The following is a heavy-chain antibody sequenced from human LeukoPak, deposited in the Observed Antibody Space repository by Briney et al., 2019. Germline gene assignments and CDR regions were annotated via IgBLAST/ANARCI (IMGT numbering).Heavy chain of an antibody. J-gene: IGHJ4*02. CDR1: GGSISTSSYW. Sequence: PSETLSLTCTVSGGSISTSSYWWGWIRQPRGEGLEWIGSIFYSGTTYYNSALKSRVTISVDTSKNQFSLKLSSVTAVDTAVYFCARQVRMGVWAFDYWGQGTLVTVFS. CDR2: IFYSGTT. CDR3: ARQVRMGVWAFDY. V-gene: IGHV4-39*01. D-gene: IGHD3-10*01.